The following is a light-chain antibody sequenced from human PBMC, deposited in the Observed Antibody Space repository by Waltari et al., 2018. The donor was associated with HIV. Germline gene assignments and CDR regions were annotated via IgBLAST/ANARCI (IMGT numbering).Light chain of an antibody. V-gene: IGLV1-47*01. J-gene: IGLJ3*02. CDR1: SSNIGTKY. CDR2: RNN. Sequence: QSVVTQPPSTSGTPGQRITISCSGSSSNIGTKYVYWYQQLPGAAPKLLIYRNNQRPSGVPDRFAGSKSGSSASLAISGLRTEDEADYYCAAWDDSLSGWVFGGGTKVTVL. CDR3: AAWDDSLSGWV.